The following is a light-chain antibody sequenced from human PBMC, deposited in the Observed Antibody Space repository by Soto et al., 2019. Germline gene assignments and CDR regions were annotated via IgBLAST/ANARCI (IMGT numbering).Light chain of an antibody. CDR1: GSDIGTNKY. J-gene: IGLJ3*02. V-gene: IGLV2-8*01. CDR3: TSYAGSSNWV. Sequence: QSVLTQPPSASGSPGQSVTISCTGTGSDIGTNKYVAWYQQHPGQAPKLLIYEVNKRPSGVPDRFSGSKSGNTASLTVSGLQSEDHGDYYCTSYAGSSNWVFGGGSQLIVL. CDR2: EVN.